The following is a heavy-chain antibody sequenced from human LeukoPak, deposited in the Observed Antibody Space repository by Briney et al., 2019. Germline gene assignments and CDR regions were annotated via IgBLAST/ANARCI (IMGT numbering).Heavy chain of an antibody. CDR1: GYTLTDFS. J-gene: IGHJ3*02. CDR3: AREAGDNAFDI. Sequence: GPSVKVSCKASGYTLTDFSMHWVRQATGQGLEWMGWINPNSGGTNYAQKFQGRVTMTRDTSISTAYMEVSRLRSDDTAVYYCAREAGDNAFDIWGQGTMVTVSS. V-gene: IGHV1-2*02. CDR2: INPNSGGT. D-gene: IGHD2-21*01.